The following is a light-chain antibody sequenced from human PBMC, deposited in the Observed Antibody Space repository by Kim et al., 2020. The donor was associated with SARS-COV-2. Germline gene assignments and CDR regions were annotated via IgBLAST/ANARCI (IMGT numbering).Light chain of an antibody. V-gene: IGKV1-27*01. CDR1: QDIANS. Sequence: ASVGDKVTITCRASQDIANSLAWYQQKPGKVPKVLIYAASTLQSGVPSRFSGSGSGTEFTLTIGSLQTEDVATYYCQKYNSAPWTFGPGTKVDIK. J-gene: IGKJ1*01. CDR3: QKYNSAPWT. CDR2: AAS.